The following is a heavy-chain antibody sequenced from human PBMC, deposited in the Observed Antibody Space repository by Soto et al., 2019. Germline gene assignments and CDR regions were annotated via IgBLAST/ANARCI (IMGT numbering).Heavy chain of an antibody. CDR3: AKQRAVAGIALFDY. V-gene: IGHV3-23*01. D-gene: IGHD6-19*01. CDR1: GFTFSSYG. CDR2: ISGSGGST. Sequence: EVQLLESGGGLVQPGGSLRLSCAASGFTFSSYGMSWVRQAPGKGLEWVSAISGSGGSTYYADSVKGRFTISRDNSKNTLYRQMNSLRAEGTAVYYCAKQRAVAGIALFDYWGKGTLVTVSS. J-gene: IGHJ4*02.